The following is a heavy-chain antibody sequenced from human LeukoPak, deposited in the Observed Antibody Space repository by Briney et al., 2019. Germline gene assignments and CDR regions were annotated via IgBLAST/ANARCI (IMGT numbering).Heavy chain of an antibody. D-gene: IGHD3-10*01. CDR1: GFTFSNTW. Sequence: GGSLRLSCAASGFTFSNTWMNWVRQTPGKGLEWVGRIQSKTDGGTTEYAAPVKGRFTISRDDSKTTLYLQMNSLKTEDTAVYYCATLTVRGVINIWGQGTLVTVSS. V-gene: IGHV3-15*01. CDR2: IQSKTDGGTT. CDR3: ATLTVRGVINI. J-gene: IGHJ4*02.